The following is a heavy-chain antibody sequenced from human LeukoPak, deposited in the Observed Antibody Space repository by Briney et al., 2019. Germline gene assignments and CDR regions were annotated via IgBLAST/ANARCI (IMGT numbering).Heavy chain of an antibody. J-gene: IGHJ4*02. D-gene: IGHD6-19*01. V-gene: IGHV4-34*01. CDR2: INHSGST. CDR3: ARVRQWLGGDY. Sequence: PSETLSLTCAVCGGSFSGYYWSWIRQPPGKGLEWIGEINHSGSTNYNPSLKSRVTISVDTSKNQFSLRLSSVTAADTAVYYCARVRQWLGGDYWGQGTLVTVSS. CDR1: GGSFSGYY.